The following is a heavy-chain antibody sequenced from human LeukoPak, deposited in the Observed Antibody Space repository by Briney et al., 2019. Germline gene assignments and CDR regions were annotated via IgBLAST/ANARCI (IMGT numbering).Heavy chain of an antibody. Sequence: SETLSLTCTVSGGSISSYYWSWIRQPAGKGLEWIGRIYTSGSTNYNPSLKSRVTMSVDTSKDQFSLKLSSVTAADTAVYYCARGTNYDFWSGYYEPDYYYYMDVWGKGTTVTVCS. J-gene: IGHJ6*03. V-gene: IGHV4-4*07. CDR1: GGSISSYY. D-gene: IGHD3-3*01. CDR3: ARGTNYDFWSGYYEPDYYYYMDV. CDR2: IYTSGST.